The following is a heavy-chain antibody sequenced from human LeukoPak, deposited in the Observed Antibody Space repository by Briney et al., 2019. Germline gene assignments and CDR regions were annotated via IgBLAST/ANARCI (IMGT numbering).Heavy chain of an antibody. V-gene: IGHV1-24*01. CDR3: ATGRRPYYYYYYMDV. Sequence: ASVKVSCKVSGYTLTELSMHWVRQAPGKGLEWMVGFDPEDGETIYAQKFQGRVTMTEDTSTDTAYMELSSLRSEDTAVYYCATGRRPYYYYYYMDVWGKRTTVTVSS. J-gene: IGHJ6*03. CDR2: FDPEDGET. CDR1: GYTLTELS.